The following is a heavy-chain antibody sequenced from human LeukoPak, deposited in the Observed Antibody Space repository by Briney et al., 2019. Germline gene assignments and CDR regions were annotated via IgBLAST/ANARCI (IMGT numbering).Heavy chain of an antibody. V-gene: IGHV4-59*01. CDR1: GXSISSYH. CDR2: LYYSGST. Sequence: PSETLSLTCTVSGXSISSYHGSWIRQPPGKGLEWIGYLYYSGSTNYNPSLKSRVTISVDTSKNQFSLNLNSVTAADTAMYFCARVPPEGYFDLWGRGTLVTVPS. CDR3: ARVPPEGYFDL. J-gene: IGHJ2*01.